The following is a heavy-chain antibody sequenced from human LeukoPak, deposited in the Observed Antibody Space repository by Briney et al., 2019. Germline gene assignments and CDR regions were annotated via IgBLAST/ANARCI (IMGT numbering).Heavy chain of an antibody. V-gene: IGHV1-2*04. D-gene: IGHD3-10*01. CDR3: ARDPLTYYLWFGEYIPPRGFDP. Sequence: ASVKVSCKASGYTFTGYYMHWVRQAPGQGLEWMGWINPNSGGTNYAQKFQGWVTMTRDTSISTAYMELSRLRSDDTAVYYCARDPLTYYLWFGEYIPPRGFDPWGQGTLVTVSS. CDR2: INPNSGGT. CDR1: GYTFTGYY. J-gene: IGHJ5*02.